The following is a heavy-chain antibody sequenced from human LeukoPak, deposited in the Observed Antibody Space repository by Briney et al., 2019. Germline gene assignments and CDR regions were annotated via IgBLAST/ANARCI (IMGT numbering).Heavy chain of an antibody. CDR1: GFTFSSYG. V-gene: IGHV3-30*18. CDR3: AKDLGFYCSGGSCYGPFDY. D-gene: IGHD2-15*01. Sequence: PGRSLRLSCAASGFTFSSYGMHWVRQAPGKGLEWVAVISYDGSNKYYADSVKGRFTISRDNSKNTLYLQMNSLRAEDTAVYYCAKDLGFYCSGGSCYGPFDYWGQGTLVTVSS. J-gene: IGHJ4*02. CDR2: ISYDGSNK.